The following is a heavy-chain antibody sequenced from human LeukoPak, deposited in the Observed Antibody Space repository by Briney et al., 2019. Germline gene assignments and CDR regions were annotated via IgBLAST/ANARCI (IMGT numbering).Heavy chain of an antibody. V-gene: IGHV3-23*01. D-gene: IGHD2-2*01. CDR1: GFTFSTYA. Sequence: GGSLRLSYAASGFTFSTYAMNWVRQAPGKGLEWVSAISAGGGSTYYADSVKGRFTISRDNSKNTLYLQMNSLRAEDTALYFCAKVYCSSSGCYRIDYWGQGTLVTVSS. CDR3: AKVYCSSSGCYRIDY. J-gene: IGHJ4*02. CDR2: ISAGGGST.